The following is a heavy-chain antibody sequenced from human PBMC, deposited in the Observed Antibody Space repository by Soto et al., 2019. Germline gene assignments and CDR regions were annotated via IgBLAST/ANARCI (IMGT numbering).Heavy chain of an antibody. CDR1: GFTFSSYA. CDR2: ISSNGGST. J-gene: IGHJ3*02. Sequence: GGSLRLSCSASGFTFSSYAMHLVRQAPGKGLEYVSAISSNGGSTYYADSVKGRFTISRDNSKNTLYLQMSSLRAEDTAVYYCVKDRNSGSYPNHDAFDIWGQGTMVTVSS. V-gene: IGHV3-64D*06. CDR3: VKDRNSGSYPNHDAFDI. D-gene: IGHD1-26*01.